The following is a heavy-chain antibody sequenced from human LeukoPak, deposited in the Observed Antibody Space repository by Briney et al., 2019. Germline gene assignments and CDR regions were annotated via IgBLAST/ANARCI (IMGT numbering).Heavy chain of an antibody. J-gene: IGHJ4*02. Sequence: GGSLRLSCVASGFTFSIYEMNWVRQAPGKGLEWLSYIGSSDSTTHYADSVKGRFTISRDNSKNSLYLQMNSLRPEDTAVYYCARDKGGYGYDSSGYYPYYFDSWGQGTLVTVSS. CDR2: IGSSDSTT. CDR3: ARDKGGYGYDSSGYYPYYFDS. D-gene: IGHD3-22*01. CDR1: GFTFSIYE. V-gene: IGHV3-48*03.